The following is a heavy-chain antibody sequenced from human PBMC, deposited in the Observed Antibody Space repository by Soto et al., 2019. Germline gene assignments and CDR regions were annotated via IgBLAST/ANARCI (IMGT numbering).Heavy chain of an antibody. Sequence: EVRLLESGGGLEQPGGSLRLSCTTSGSTFDNFAMSWVRQAPGRGLEWVSAISGGGGGTYYADSVKGRFIISRDNSKNTVYLQVNGLRTEDTAVYYCAKDVHYDSSGGLDYWGQGTLVTVSS. V-gene: IGHV3-23*01. D-gene: IGHD3-22*01. CDR2: ISGGGGGT. CDR1: GSTFDNFA. J-gene: IGHJ4*02. CDR3: AKDVHYDSSGGLDY.